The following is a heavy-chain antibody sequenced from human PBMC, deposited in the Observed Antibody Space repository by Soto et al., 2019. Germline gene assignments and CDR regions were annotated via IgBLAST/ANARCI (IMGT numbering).Heavy chain of an antibody. D-gene: IGHD2-21*01. V-gene: IGHV3-23*01. CDR3: AKDLGIPGY. CDR1: GCTFSSYA. Sequence: GGSLILSWAASGCTFSSYAMSWVRQAPGKGLEWVSAISGSGGSTYYADSVKGRFTISRDNSKNTLYLQMNSLRAEDTAVYYCAKDLGIPGYWGQGTLVTVSS. CDR2: ISGSGGST. J-gene: IGHJ4*02.